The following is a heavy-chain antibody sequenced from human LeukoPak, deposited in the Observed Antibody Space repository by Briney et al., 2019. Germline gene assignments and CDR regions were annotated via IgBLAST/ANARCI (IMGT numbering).Heavy chain of an antibody. J-gene: IGHJ4*02. CDR1: GGTFSSYA. Sequence: SVKVSCKASGGTFSSYAISWVRQAPGQGLEWMGRIIPILGIANYAQKFQGRFTITADKSTSTVYMELIGLRSEDTAVYYCARDEAHLSYYFDYWGQGTLVTVSS. CDR2: IIPILGIA. D-gene: IGHD3-16*02. V-gene: IGHV1-69*04. CDR3: ARDEAHLSYYFDY.